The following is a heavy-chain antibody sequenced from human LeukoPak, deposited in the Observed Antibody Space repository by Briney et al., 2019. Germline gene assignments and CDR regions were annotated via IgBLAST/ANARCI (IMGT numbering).Heavy chain of an antibody. J-gene: IGHJ5*02. CDR1: GGSFSGYY. Sequence: SETLSLTCAAYGGSFSGYYWSWIRQPPGKGLEWIGEINHSGSTNYNPSLKSRVTISVDTSKNQFSLKLSSVTAADTAVYYCARAKNWFDPWGQGTLVTVSS. CDR3: ARAKNWFDP. V-gene: IGHV4-34*01. CDR2: INHSGST.